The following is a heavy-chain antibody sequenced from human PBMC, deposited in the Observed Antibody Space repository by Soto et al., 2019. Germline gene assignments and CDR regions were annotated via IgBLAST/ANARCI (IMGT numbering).Heavy chain of an antibody. CDR1: GYIFVNYG. V-gene: IGHV1-18*01. CDR2: ISPYTGNT. CDR3: VMVDNYVTPTPQDV. Sequence: QVQLVQSGDEVKKPGASVKVSGKASGYIFVNYGIAWVRQAPGQGLEWMGWISPYTGNTHSATKVQGRLTMTTDTSTSTAYMDLGSLTSDDTAVYYCVMVDNYVTPTPQDVWGKGTTVTVSS. D-gene: IGHD3-16*01. J-gene: IGHJ6*04.